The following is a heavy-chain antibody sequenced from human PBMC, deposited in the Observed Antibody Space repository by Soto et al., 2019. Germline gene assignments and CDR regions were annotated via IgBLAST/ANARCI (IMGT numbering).Heavy chain of an antibody. V-gene: IGHV4-39*02. Sequence: SETLSLTCTVSGASISSSSFYWAWIHQPPGKGLEWIGCVYYSGSTFYNPSLKILVTITMDTSKNQFSLKLTSVTAADTGVFYCARELDYAAYPKGGGDYYYGMDVWGRGTTVTVSS. CDR1: GASISSSSFY. D-gene: IGHD4-17*01. CDR3: ARELDYAAYPKGGGDYYYGMDV. J-gene: IGHJ6*02. CDR2: VYYSGST.